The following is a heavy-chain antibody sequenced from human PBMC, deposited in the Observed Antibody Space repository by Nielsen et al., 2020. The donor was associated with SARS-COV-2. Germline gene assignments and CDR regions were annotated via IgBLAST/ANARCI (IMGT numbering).Heavy chain of an antibody. J-gene: IGHJ4*02. CDR2: INAGNGNT. Sequence: ASVKVSCKASGYTFTSYYMHWVRQAPGQGLEWMGWINAGNGNTKYSQKFQGRVTITRDTSASTAYMELSSLRSEDTAVYYCARRRASSGFDYWGQGTLVTVSS. D-gene: IGHD3-22*01. V-gene: IGHV1-3*01. CDR3: ARRRASSGFDY. CDR1: GYTFTSYY.